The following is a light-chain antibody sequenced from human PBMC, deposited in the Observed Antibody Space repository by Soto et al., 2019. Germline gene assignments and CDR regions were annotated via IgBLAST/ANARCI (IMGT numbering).Light chain of an antibody. CDR2: GAS. CDR3: QQYNKWPVFT. J-gene: IGKJ3*01. V-gene: IGKV3-15*01. Sequence: IVMTQSPATLSVSPGERATLSCRASQSVASNLAWYQQRLGQAPKLLVYGASTRATGIAAKFSGSESGTEFTVTICSVQSEDFAVYYCQQYNKWPVFTFGPGTRVDI. CDR1: QSVASN.